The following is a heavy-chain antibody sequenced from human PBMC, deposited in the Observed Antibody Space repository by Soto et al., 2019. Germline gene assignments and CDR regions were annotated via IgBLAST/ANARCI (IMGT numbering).Heavy chain of an antibody. CDR2: ISSSGSTI. V-gene: IGHV3-11*01. CDR1: GLMFSDSY. Sequence: QVQLVESGGGLVNPGGSLRLSCAASGLMFSDSYMSWIRQAPGKGLEWVSYISSSGSTIYYADAVKGRFTISRDNAKSSRFLQMNSLRVEDTALYYCVYGSGSYPYWGQGTLGTVAS. CDR3: VYGSGSYPY. D-gene: IGHD3-10*01. J-gene: IGHJ4*02.